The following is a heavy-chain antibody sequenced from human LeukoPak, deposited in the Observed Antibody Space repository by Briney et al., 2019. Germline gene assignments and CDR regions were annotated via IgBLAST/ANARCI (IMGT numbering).Heavy chain of an antibody. J-gene: IGHJ4*02. Sequence: GGSLRLSCAASGFTFSNYWMSWVRQAPGKGLEWVANVKQDGSEEYYVDSLKGRFTISRDNAKSSLFLQMNSLRAEDTAVYYCARRRGPAAAGHGDYWGQGTLVTVSS. CDR2: VKQDGSEE. D-gene: IGHD6-13*01. V-gene: IGHV3-7*03. CDR1: GFTFSNYW. CDR3: ARRRGPAAAGHGDY.